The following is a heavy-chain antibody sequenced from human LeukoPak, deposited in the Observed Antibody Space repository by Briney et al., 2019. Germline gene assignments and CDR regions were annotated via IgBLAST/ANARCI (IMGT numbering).Heavy chain of an antibody. CDR1: GFIFSSYW. CDR3: ARAYGDYPVRGLGLDY. J-gene: IGHJ4*02. Sequence: GGSLRLSCAAPGFIFSSYWMSWVRQAPGQGLEWVANIKQDESGKYYVDSVKGRFTISRDNAKNALYLQMNSLRVEDTAVYYCARAYGDYPVRGLGLDYWGQGTLVTVSS. CDR2: IKQDESGK. D-gene: IGHD4-17*01. V-gene: IGHV3-7*05.